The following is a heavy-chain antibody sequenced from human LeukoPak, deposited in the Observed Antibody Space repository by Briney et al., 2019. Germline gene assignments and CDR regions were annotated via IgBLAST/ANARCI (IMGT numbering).Heavy chain of an antibody. CDR1: GGSISSYY. D-gene: IGHD1-7*01. CDR3: ARESGTTNYYFDY. CDR2: FYYSGST. J-gene: IGHJ4*02. Sequence: PSETLSLTCTVSGGSISSYYCSWIRQPPGKGLEWIGYFYYSGSTNYNPSLKSRVTISVDTSKNQFSLKLSSVTAADTAVYYCARESGTTNYYFDYWGQGTLVTVSS. V-gene: IGHV4-59*01.